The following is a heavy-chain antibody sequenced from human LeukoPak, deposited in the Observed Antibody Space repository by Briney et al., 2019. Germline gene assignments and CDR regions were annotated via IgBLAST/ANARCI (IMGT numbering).Heavy chain of an antibody. CDR1: GGSISSYY. D-gene: IGHD5-18*01. CDR2: IHTSGST. CDR3: ARDPNAMVTSLFDY. Sequence: SETLSLTCTFSGGSISSYYWSWIRQPAGKGLEWIGRIHTSGSTNYNPSLKSRVTMSVDTSKNQFSLKLSSVTAADTAVYYCARDPNAMVTSLFDYWGQGTLVTVSS. J-gene: IGHJ4*02. V-gene: IGHV4-4*07.